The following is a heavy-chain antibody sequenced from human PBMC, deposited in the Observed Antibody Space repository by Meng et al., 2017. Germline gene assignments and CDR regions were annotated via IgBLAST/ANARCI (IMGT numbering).Heavy chain of an antibody. CDR3: AADRRAPGFIAVAAEYYGMDV. CDR1: GFTFTSSA. Sequence: SVKVSCKASGFTFTSSAVQWVRQARGQRLEWIGWIVVGSGNTNYAQKFQERVTITRDMSTSTAYMELSSLRSEDTAVYYCAADRRAPGFIAVAAEYYGMDVWGQGTTVTVSS. D-gene: IGHD6-19*01. V-gene: IGHV1-58*01. CDR2: IVVGSGNT. J-gene: IGHJ6*02.